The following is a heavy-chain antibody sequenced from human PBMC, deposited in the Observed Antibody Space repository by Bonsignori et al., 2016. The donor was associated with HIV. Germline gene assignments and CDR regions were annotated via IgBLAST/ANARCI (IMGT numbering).Heavy chain of an antibody. CDR3: ARVQDLWFGEFNYFDY. Sequence: RQAPGKGLEWIGEINHSGSTNYNPSLKSRVTISVDTSKNQFSLKLSSVTAADTAVYYCARVQDLWFGEFNYFDYWGQGTLVTVSS. D-gene: IGHD3-10*01. V-gene: IGHV4-34*01. CDR2: INHSGST. J-gene: IGHJ4*02.